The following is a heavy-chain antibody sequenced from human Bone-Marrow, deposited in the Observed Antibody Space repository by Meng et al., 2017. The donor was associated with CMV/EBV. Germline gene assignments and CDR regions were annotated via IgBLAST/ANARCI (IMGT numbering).Heavy chain of an antibody. V-gene: IGHV1-2*02. CDR1: RYTFTAHY. CDR2: INTDNGVT. CDR3: AREGVQLWYY. D-gene: IGHD5-18*01. J-gene: IGHJ4*02. Sequence: ASVKVSCKASRYTFTAHYIHWVRQAPGQGLEWMGWINTDNGVTDYAQRFQGRVTMTKDTSITTAYMELSSLRSDDTAVYYCAREGVQLWYYWGQGTLVTVSS.